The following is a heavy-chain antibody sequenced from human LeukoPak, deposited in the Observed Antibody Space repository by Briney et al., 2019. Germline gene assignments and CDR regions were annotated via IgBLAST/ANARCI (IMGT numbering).Heavy chain of an antibody. CDR2: ISGSSNCI. Sequence: GGSLRLACAASGFTFSDYTMNWVRLAPGKGLEWVSSISGSSNCIYYADSVKGRFTISRGNAKNSLYLQMNSLRVEDTAVYYCARDESGDNDAFDTWGQGTMVTVSS. V-gene: IGHV3-21*01. CDR3: ARDESGDNDAFDT. D-gene: IGHD2-21*01. CDR1: GFTFSDYT. J-gene: IGHJ3*02.